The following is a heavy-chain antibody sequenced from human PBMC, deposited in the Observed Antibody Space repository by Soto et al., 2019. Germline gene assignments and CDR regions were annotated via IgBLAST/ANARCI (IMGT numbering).Heavy chain of an antibody. CDR2: IIPIFGTA. J-gene: IGHJ6*02. D-gene: IGHD6-6*01. Sequence: QVQLVQSGAEVKEPGSSVKVSCKASGGTFSSYAISWVRQAPGQGLEWMGGIIPIFGTANYAQKFQGRVTITADESTSTAYMELSSLRSEDTAVYYCASESSSRPLPYYYYYGMDVWGQGTTVTVSS. CDR3: ASESSSRPLPYYYYYGMDV. CDR1: GGTFSSYA. V-gene: IGHV1-69*01.